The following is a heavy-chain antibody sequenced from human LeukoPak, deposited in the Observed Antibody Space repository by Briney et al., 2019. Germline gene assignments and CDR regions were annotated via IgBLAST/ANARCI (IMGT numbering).Heavy chain of an antibody. Sequence: PGGSLRLSCAASGFTFSSYGMHWVRQAPGKGLEWVSSISSSSSYIYYADSVKGRFTISRDNAKNSLYLQMNSLRAEDTALYYCAKDIGHEYTYGYVWDWGQGTLVTVSS. CDR1: GFTFSSYG. J-gene: IGHJ4*02. V-gene: IGHV3-21*04. D-gene: IGHD5-18*01. CDR2: ISSSSSYI. CDR3: AKDIGHEYTYGYVWD.